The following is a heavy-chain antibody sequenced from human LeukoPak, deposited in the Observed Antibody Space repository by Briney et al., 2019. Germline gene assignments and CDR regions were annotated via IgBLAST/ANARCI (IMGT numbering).Heavy chain of an antibody. D-gene: IGHD3-10*01. CDR3: VYYYGSGSVEY. CDR2: LYYSGST. CDR1: GGSITSSNYY. V-gene: IGHV4-39*01. J-gene: IGHJ4*02. Sequence: SETLSLTCTASGGSITSSNYYWGWIRQPPGKGLEWIGSLYYSGSTNYNPSLKSRVTISVDTSKNQFSLKLSSVTAADTAVYYCVYYYGSGSVEYWGQGTLVTVSS.